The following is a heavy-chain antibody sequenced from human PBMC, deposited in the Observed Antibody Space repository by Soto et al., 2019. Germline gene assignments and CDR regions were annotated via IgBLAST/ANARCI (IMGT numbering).Heavy chain of an antibody. CDR1: GGTFSSYA. CDR2: IIPIFGTA. CDR3: ARLWGTVDSTVTIAGPFYYYYYGMDV. Sequence: ASVKVSCKASGGTFSSYAISWVRQAPGQGLEWMGGIIPIFGTANYAQKFQGRVTITADESTSTACMELSSLRSEDTAVYYCARLWGTVDSTVTIAGPFYYYYYGMDVWGQGTTVTVSS. D-gene: IGHD4-4*01. V-gene: IGHV1-69*13. J-gene: IGHJ6*02.